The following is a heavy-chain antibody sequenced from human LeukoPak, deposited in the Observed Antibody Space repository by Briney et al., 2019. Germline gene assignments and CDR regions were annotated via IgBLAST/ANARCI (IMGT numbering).Heavy chain of an antibody. CDR2: IIPILEGM. V-gene: IGHV1-69*04. Sequence: GASVKVSCKASGDTFSKYGISWVRQAPGQGLEWMGRIIPILEGMDYAQKFQGRVSITADKSTSTAYMEVSSLKSEDTAVYYCARESLSATPIFDFWGRGTLVTVSS. J-gene: IGHJ4*02. CDR3: ARESLSATPIFDF. D-gene: IGHD5-12*01. CDR1: GDTFSKYG.